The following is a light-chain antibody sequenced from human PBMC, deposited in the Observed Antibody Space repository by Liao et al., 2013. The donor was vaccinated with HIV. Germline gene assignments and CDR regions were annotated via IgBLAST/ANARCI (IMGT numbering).Light chain of an antibody. CDR2: QDT. CDR3: QVWDRGPAL. Sequence: SYELTQPPSVSVSPGQTASITCSGDKLGDEYASWYQQKPGQSPVLVIYQDTRRPSGIPERFSGSNSGNTATLTISGTQAMDEGDYYCQVWDRGPALFGGGTKLTVL. J-gene: IGLJ2*01. V-gene: IGLV3-1*01. CDR1: KLGDEY.